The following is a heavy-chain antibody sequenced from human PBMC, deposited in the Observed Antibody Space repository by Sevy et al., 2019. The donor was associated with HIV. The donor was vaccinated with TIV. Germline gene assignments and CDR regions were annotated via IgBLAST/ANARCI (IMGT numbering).Heavy chain of an antibody. J-gene: IGHJ5*02. CDR1: GFTFSSYA. V-gene: IGHV3-23*01. Sequence: GGCLRLSCAASGFTFSSYAMSWVRQAPGKGLEWVSAISGSGGSTYYADSVKGRFTISRDNSKNTLYLQMNSLRAEDTAVYYCAKGWRFEKLFSVIWFDPWGQGTLVTVSS. CDR2: ISGSGGST. D-gene: IGHD3-10*01. CDR3: AKGWRFEKLFSVIWFDP.